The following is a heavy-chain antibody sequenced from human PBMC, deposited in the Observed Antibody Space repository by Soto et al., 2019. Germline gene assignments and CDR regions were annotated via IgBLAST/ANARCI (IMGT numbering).Heavy chain of an antibody. V-gene: IGHV3-30*18. CDR3: AKDADYDFWSGYLYYFDY. CDR2: ISYDGSNK. J-gene: IGHJ4*02. D-gene: IGHD3-3*01. CDR1: GFTFSSYG. Sequence: HPGGSLRLSCAASGFTFSSYGMHWVRQAPGKGLEWVAVISYDGSNKYYADSVKGRFTISRDNSKNTLYLQMNSLRAEDTAVYYCAKDADYDFWSGYLYYFDYWGQGTLVTVSS.